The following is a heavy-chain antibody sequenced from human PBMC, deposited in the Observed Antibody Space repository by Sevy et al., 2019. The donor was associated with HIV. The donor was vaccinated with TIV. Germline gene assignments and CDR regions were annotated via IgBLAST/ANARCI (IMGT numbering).Heavy chain of an antibody. CDR2: ISGGDGST. D-gene: IGHD6-13*01. CDR3: AKEGTWYGRDYFDY. J-gene: IGHJ4*02. CDR1: GFSFSLYA. Sequence: GGSLRLSCVASGFSFSLYAMSWVRQAPGKGLEWVSAISGGDGSTYYADSVKGRFTISRDTSKNTLSLQMTSLRAEDTAVYYCAKEGTWYGRDYFDYWGQGTLVTVSS. V-gene: IGHV3-23*01.